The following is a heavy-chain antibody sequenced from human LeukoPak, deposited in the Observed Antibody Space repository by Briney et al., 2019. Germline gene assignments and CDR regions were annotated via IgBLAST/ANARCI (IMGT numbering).Heavy chain of an antibody. CDR3: ARERGIYDSSGYYEFYYYYYMVV. V-gene: IGHV4-31*03. CDR1: GGSISSGGYY. Sequence: SQTLSLTCTVSGGSISSGGYYWSWIRQHPGKGLEWIGYIYYSGSTYYNPSLKSRVTISVDTSKNQFSLKLSSVTAADTAVYYCARERGIYDSSGYYEFYYYYYMVVWGKGTTVTVSS. CDR2: IYYSGST. D-gene: IGHD3-22*01. J-gene: IGHJ6*03.